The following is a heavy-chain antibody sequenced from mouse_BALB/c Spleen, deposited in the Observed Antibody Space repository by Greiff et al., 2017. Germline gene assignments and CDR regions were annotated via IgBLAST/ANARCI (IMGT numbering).Heavy chain of an antibody. CDR1: GFNIKDYY. Sequence: VQLKESGAELVRPGALVKLSCKASGFNIKDYYMHWVKQRPEQGLEWIGWIDPENGNTIYDPKFQGKASITADTSSNTAYLQLSSLTSEDTAVYYCARDGNYAAYWGQGTLVTVSA. J-gene: IGHJ3*01. CDR3: ARDGNYAAY. CDR2: IDPENGNT. D-gene: IGHD2-1*01. V-gene: IGHV14-1*02.